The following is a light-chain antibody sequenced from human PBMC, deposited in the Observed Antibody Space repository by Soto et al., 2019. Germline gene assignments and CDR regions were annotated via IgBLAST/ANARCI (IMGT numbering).Light chain of an antibody. V-gene: IGLV1-40*01. CDR1: SSNIGSYYD. CDR3: QSYDSGLSHVV. Sequence: QSVLTQPPSVSGAPGQRVTIPCTGSSSNIGSYYDVHWYQQLPGTVPKLLIYGDNNRPSGVPVRFSGAKSGTSASLSLTGLQAEDEADYYCQSYDSGLSHVVFGGGTKLTVL. CDR2: GDN. J-gene: IGLJ2*01.